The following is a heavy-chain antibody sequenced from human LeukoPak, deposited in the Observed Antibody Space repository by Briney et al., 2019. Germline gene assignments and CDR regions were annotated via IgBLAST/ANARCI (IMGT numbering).Heavy chain of an antibody. J-gene: IGHJ5*02. V-gene: IGHV4-39*01. Sequence: PSETLSLTCTVSGGSISSSSYYWGWIRQPPGKGLEWIGSIYYSGSTYYNPSLKSRVTISVDTSKNQVSLKLSSVTAADTAVYYCARHYSITGGRLSGYWLDPWGQGTLVTVSS. CDR2: IYYSGST. D-gene: IGHD7-27*01. CDR1: GGSISSSSYY. CDR3: ARHYSITGGRLSGYWLDP.